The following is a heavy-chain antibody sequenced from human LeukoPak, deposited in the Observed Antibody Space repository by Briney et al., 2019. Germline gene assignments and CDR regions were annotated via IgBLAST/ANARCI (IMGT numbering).Heavy chain of an antibody. CDR3: ARQTTARPSSWYFDL. CDR1: GGSFSGYY. Sequence: SETLSLTCAVYGGSFSGYYWSWIRQPPGKGLEWIGSIYYSGTTYYNPSLRSRVTISVDTSKNQFSLRLSSVTAADTTVYYCARQTTARPSSWYFDLWARGSLVTVSS. V-gene: IGHV4-34*01. J-gene: IGHJ2*01. D-gene: IGHD4-17*01. CDR2: IYYSGTT.